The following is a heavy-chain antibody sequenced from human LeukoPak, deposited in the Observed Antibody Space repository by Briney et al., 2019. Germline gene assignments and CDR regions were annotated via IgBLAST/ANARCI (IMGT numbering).Heavy chain of an antibody. J-gene: IGHJ4*02. CDR2: INPSGGTK. Sequence: ASVKVSCKASGYTFTSYLIHWARQAPGQGLQWMGLINPSGGTKTYAQKFEGRVSMTTDTSTSTVYMELTSLRSEDTALYYCARGGRLALYYFDYWGQGTRVTVSP. CDR3: ARGGRLALYYFDY. D-gene: IGHD3-3*02. V-gene: IGHV1-46*01. CDR1: GYTFTSYL.